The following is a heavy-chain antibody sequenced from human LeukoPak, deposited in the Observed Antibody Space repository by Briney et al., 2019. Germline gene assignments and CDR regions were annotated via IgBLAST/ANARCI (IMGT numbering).Heavy chain of an antibody. V-gene: IGHV1-2*02. D-gene: IGHD3-9*01. CDR3: AREKNDILTGYPDVFDV. CDR2: INPNSGGT. J-gene: IGHJ3*01. Sequence: GASVKVSCKASGYTFTGYYMHWVRQAPGQGLEWMGWINPNSGGTNYAQKFQGRVTMTRDTSISTAYMELSRLRSDDTAVYYCAREKNDILTGYPDVFDVWGQGTLVSVSS. CDR1: GYTFTGYY.